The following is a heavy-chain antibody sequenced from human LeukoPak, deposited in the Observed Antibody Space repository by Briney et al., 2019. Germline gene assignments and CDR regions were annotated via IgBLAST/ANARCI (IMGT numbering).Heavy chain of an antibody. J-gene: IGHJ4*02. CDR2: INTDGSTT. CDR1: GFTFSSHW. CDR3: ARDRRGRGGSYRVFDY. Sequence: GGSLRLSCAASGFTFSSHWMHWVRQAPGEGLVWVSRINTDGSTTSYADSVKGRFTISRDNAKNTLYLQMNSLRAEDTAVYYCARDRRGRGGSYRVFDYWGQGTLVTVSS. V-gene: IGHV3-74*01. D-gene: IGHD1-26*01.